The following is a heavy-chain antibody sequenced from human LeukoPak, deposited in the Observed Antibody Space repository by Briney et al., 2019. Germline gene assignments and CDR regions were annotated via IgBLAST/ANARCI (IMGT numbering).Heavy chain of an antibody. D-gene: IGHD1-26*01. Sequence: GGSLRLSCAASGFTFSSYAMSWVRQAPGKGLEWVSAISGSGGSTYYADSVKGRFTISRDNSKNTLYLQMNSLRAEDTAVYYCAKDLLGDSERPWEYYWGQGTLVTVSS. CDR3: AKDLLGDSERPWEYY. CDR1: GFTFSSYA. CDR2: ISGSGGST. V-gene: IGHV3-23*01. J-gene: IGHJ4*02.